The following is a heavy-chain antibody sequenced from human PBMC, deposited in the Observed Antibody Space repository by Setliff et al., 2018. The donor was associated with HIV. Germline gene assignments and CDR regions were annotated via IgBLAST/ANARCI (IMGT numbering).Heavy chain of an antibody. CDR3: ARQVTVVGYFETAAGSFNY. D-gene: IGHD2-21*01. CDR1: GGSIEFSSYY. Sequence: SETLSLTCSVSGGSIEFSSYYWGWIRQPPGKGLEWIGSVYYSGSTYYNPSLKSRLTISVDTSTNKFSLKLSSVTAADTAVYYCARQVTVVGYFETAAGSFNYWGPGTLVTVSS. CDR2: VYYSGST. V-gene: IGHV4-39*01. J-gene: IGHJ4*02.